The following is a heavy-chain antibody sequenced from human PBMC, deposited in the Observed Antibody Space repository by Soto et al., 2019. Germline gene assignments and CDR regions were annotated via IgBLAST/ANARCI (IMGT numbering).Heavy chain of an antibody. D-gene: IGHD3-9*01. J-gene: IGHJ4*02. CDR2: ISSSSSTI. CDR1: GFTFSSYS. V-gene: IGHV3-48*02. Sequence: GGSLRLSCAASGFTFSSYSMNWVRQAPGKGLEWVSYISSSSSTIYYADSVKGRFTISRDNAKNSLYLQMNSLRDEDTAVYYCATTPHDWLLLDNDYWGQGTLVTVSS. CDR3: ATTPHDWLLLDNDY.